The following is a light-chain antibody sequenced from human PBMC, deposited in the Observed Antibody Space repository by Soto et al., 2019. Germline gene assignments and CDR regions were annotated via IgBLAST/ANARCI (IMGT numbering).Light chain of an antibody. CDR2: GVS. J-gene: IGLJ1*01. Sequence: QSALTQPASVSGSPGQSIAISCTGSGSDVGGYNYVSWYQQHPGKAPKLIIYGVSHRPSGVSPRFSASRSAYTASLTISVLQHEDEADYYCSSFTSSYFYVFGPGTKVTVL. V-gene: IGLV2-14*01. CDR1: GSDVGGYNY. CDR3: SSFTSSYFYV.